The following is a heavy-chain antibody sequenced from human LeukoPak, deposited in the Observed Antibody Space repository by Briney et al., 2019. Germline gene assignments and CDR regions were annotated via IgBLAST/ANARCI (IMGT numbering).Heavy chain of an antibody. Sequence: PGGSLRLSCAASGFTFSSYWMHWVRQAPGKGLVGVSRINSDGSTTNYADSVKGRFTISRDNAKNTLDLQMNSLRAEDTAVYYCARRSSGSPPYYFDYWGQGTLVTVSS. CDR1: GFTFSSYW. J-gene: IGHJ4*02. V-gene: IGHV3-74*01. CDR3: ARRSSGSPPYYFDY. D-gene: IGHD1-26*01. CDR2: INSDGSTT.